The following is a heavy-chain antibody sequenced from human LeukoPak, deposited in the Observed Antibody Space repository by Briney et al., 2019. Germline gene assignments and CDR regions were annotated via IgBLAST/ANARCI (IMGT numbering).Heavy chain of an antibody. CDR3: ARGLKGSGVLDP. Sequence: GASVKVSCKASGGTFSSYAISWVRQAPGQGLEWMGGIIPIFGTANYAQKFQGRVTITADESTSTAYMELSSLRSEDTAVYYCARGLKGSGVLDPWGQGTLVTVSS. CDR1: GGTFSSYA. D-gene: IGHD3-10*01. CDR2: IIPIFGTA. V-gene: IGHV1-69*13. J-gene: IGHJ5*02.